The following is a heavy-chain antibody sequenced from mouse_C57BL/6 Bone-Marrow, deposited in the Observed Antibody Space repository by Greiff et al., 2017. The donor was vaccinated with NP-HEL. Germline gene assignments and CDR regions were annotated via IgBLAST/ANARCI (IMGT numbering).Heavy chain of an antibody. CDR3: ARERDCDDSSYLDD. CDR1: GFTFSDYY. J-gene: IGHJ2*01. D-gene: IGHD1-1*01. V-gene: IGHV5-16*01. CDR2: INYDGSST. Sequence: EVKLVESAGGLVQPGGSMKLSCTASGFTFSDYYMAWVRQVPEKGLEWVANINYDGSSTYYLASLKSRFIISRDTAKHILYLHLSSLMSEDTAMLYGARERDCDDSSYLDDWGQGTTLTVAA.